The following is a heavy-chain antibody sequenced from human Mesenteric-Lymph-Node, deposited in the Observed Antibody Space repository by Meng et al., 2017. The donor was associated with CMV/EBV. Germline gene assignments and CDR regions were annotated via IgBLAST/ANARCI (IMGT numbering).Heavy chain of an antibody. CDR3: ARDRGGNYYDLLGGNMDV. D-gene: IGHD3-22*01. V-gene: IGHV3-21*04. J-gene: IGHJ6*02. Sequence: GGSLRLSCAASGFTFSSYSMNWVRQAPGKGLEWVSSISSSSSYIYYADSVKGRFTISRDNAKNSLYLQMSSLRAEDTASYYCARDRGGNYYDLLGGNMDVWGQGTTVTVSS. CDR1: GFTFSSYS. CDR2: ISSSSSYI.